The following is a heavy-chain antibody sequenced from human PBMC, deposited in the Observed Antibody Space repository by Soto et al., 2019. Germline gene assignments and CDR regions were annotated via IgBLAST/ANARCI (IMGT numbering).Heavy chain of an antibody. CDR3: ARESGSYHLDS. D-gene: IGHD1-26*01. J-gene: IGHJ4*02. CDR1: GFTFSSYG. Sequence: QAQLVESGGGVVQPGRSLRLSCAASGFTFSSYGMHWVRQAPGKGLEWVAALWYDGSNKYYADSVKGRFTISRDNSKNTLYLQMNSLRAEDTAMYYCARESGSYHLDSWGRGTLVTVSA. V-gene: IGHV3-33*01. CDR2: LWYDGSNK.